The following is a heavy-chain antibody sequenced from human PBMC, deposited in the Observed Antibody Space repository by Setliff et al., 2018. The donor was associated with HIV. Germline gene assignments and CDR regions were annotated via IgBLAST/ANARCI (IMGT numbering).Heavy chain of an antibody. CDR2: SSAYNGNT. CDR1: GCTFTTYG. J-gene: IGHJ3*02. D-gene: IGHD3-10*01. CDR3: ARDRAGDAFDI. V-gene: IGHV1-18*01. Sequence: ASVKVSCKASGCTFTTYGINWVRQAPGQGLEWMGWSSAYNGNTNYAQKLQGRVTMTTDTSTSTAYMELRSLRSDDTAVYYCARDRAGDAFDIWGQGTMVTVSS.